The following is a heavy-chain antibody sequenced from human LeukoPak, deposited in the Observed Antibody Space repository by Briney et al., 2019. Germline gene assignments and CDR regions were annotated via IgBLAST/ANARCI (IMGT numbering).Heavy chain of an antibody. J-gene: IGHJ4*02. CDR2: IYNSGST. CDR1: GGSTSSYH. CDR3: ARRGNWGFFDY. D-gene: IGHD7-27*01. V-gene: IGHV4-59*01. Sequence: PSETLSLTCTVSGGSTSSYHWSWIPEPPRKELEWIGYIYNSGSTNYNPPLKSRVTISEEKSKNQCSVKLISVTAADTAVYYCARRGNWGFFDYWGQGTLVTVSS.